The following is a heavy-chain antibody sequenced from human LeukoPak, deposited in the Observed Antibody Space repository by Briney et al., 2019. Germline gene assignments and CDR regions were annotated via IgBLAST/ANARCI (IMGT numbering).Heavy chain of an antibody. D-gene: IGHD2/OR15-2a*01. CDR1: GCTVSTKY. V-gene: IGHV3-66*01. CDR2: IYSWCTT. CDR3: ARTNSSPDRFDY. Sequence: GGSLRLSCASSGCTVSTKYLSGVRQAPAKELDGVSVIYSWCTTYYVESGQGKLSISRDNSKNTLYLQMNSLRAEDTAVYYCARTNSSPDRFDYWGQGTLVTVSS. J-gene: IGHJ4*02.